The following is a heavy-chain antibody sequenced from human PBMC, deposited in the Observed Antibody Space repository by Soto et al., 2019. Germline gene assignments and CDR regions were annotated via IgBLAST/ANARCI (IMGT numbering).Heavy chain of an antibody. CDR3: ASRRTTIFGVVHDF. V-gene: IGHV1-46*01. Sequence: ASVKVSCKASGYTFTSYYMHWVRQAPGQGLEWMGIINPSGGSTSYAQKFQGRVPMTRDMSNNHFSLKLTSVAAADTAVYFCASRRTTIFGVVHDFWGQGTLVTVSS. D-gene: IGHD3-3*01. CDR1: GYTFTSYY. CDR2: INPSGGST. J-gene: IGHJ4*02.